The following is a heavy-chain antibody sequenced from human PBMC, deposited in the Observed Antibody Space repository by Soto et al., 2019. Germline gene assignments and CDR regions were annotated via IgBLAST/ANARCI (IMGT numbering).Heavy chain of an antibody. J-gene: IGHJ4*02. CDR2: IVVISNIA. CDR3: ARAIKRWEVHYYFDY. V-gene: IGHV1-69*17. Sequence: QVVLLQSGAEVKEPGSSVRVSCKVSGSTFNNFAFSWVRQAPGHGPEWMGGIVVISNIADYSQRFRDRVTITADTSTNTLYMDLRSLTFEDTAVYYCARAIKRWEVHYYFDYWGQGTLVTVSS. D-gene: IGHD1-26*01. CDR1: GSTFNNFA.